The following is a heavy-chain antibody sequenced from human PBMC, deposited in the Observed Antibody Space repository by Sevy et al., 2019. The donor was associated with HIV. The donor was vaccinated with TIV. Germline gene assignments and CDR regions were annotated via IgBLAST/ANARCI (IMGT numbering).Heavy chain of an antibody. CDR2: ISYGGTT. Sequence: ETLSLTCTVSGGSVSSDFSYWNWVRQPPGKGLEYIGSISYGGTTSYNPSLKSRVTISLDTSKNHFSLKVNSVTAADTAIYYCAKRDYGDYVDYFDPWGQGTLVTVSS. V-gene: IGHV4-61*03. CDR3: AKRDYGDYVDYFDP. CDR1: GGSVSSDFSY. J-gene: IGHJ5*02. D-gene: IGHD4-17*01.